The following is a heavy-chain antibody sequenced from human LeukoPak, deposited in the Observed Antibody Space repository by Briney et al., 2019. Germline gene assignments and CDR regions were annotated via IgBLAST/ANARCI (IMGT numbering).Heavy chain of an antibody. D-gene: IGHD3-3*01. CDR1: GFTFSSYS. V-gene: IGHV3-21*01. J-gene: IGHJ4*02. CDR3: ARDVGSYYDFWSGYDGYYFDY. Sequence: RPGGSLRLSCAASGFTFSSYSMNWVRQAPGKGLEWVSSISSSSSYIYYADSVKGRFTISRDNAKNSLYLRMNSLRAEDTAVYYCARDVGSYYDFWSGYDGYYFDYWGQGTLVTVSS. CDR2: ISSSSSYI.